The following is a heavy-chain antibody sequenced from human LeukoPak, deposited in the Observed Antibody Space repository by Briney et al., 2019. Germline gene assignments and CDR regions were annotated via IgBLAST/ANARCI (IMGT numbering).Heavy chain of an antibody. D-gene: IGHD4-17*01. Sequence: PSETLSLTCTVSGGSISSGGYYWSWIRQHPGKGLEWIGYIYYSGSTYYNPSLKSRVTISVDTSKNQFSLKLSSVTATDTAVYYCARVSHGDYYFDYWGQGTLVTVSS. CDR1: GGSISSGGYY. J-gene: IGHJ4*02. V-gene: IGHV4-31*03. CDR3: ARVSHGDYYFDY. CDR2: IYYSGST.